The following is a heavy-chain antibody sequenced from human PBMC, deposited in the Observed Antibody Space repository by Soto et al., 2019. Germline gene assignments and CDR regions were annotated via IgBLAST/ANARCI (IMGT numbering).Heavy chain of an antibody. D-gene: IGHD4-17*01. Sequence: PGGSLRLSCAASGFPFSSYSMNWVRQAPGKGLEWVSSISSSISYIYYADSVKGRFTISRDNAKNSLYLQMNSLKAEDTAGNYCARGPHYGDLINWGQGTLVTVSS. CDR1: GFPFSSYS. CDR2: ISSSISYI. V-gene: IGHV3-21*01. CDR3: ARGPHYGDLIN. J-gene: IGHJ4*02.